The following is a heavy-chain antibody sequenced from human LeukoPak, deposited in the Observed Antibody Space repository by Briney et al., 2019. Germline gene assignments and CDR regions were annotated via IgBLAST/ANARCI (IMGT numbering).Heavy chain of an antibody. CDR2: ISSSSSYI. Sequence: GGSPRLSCAASGFTFSSYSMNWVRQAPGKGPEWVSSISSSSSYIYYADSVKGRFTISRDNAKNSLYLQMNSLRAEDTAVYYCAREWDYYDSSGYYNSGWGQGTLVTVSS. CDR1: GFTFSSYS. J-gene: IGHJ4*02. CDR3: AREWDYYDSSGYYNSG. V-gene: IGHV3-21*01. D-gene: IGHD3-22*01.